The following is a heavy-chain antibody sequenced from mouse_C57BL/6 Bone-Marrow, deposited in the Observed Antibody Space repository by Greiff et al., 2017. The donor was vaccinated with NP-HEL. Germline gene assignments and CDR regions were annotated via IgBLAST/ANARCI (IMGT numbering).Heavy chain of an antibody. CDR2: IYPGSGST. V-gene: IGHV1-55*01. Sequence: QVQLQQPGAELVKPGASVKMSCKASGYTFTSYWITWVKQRPGQGLEWIGDIYPGSGSTNYNEKFKSKATLTVDTSSSTAYMQLSSLTSEDSAVYYCASAYSRSAWFAYWGQGTLVTVSA. CDR3: ASAYSRSAWFAY. J-gene: IGHJ3*01. CDR1: GYTFTSYW. D-gene: IGHD2-12*01.